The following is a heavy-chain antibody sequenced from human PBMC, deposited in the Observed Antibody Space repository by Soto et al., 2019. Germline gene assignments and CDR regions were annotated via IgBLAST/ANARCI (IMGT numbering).Heavy chain of an antibody. Sequence: SETLSLTCAVSGGSNTRDYWWSWVRQPPGKGLEWIGEIHRSGSTNYNPSLKSRVTISIDKSKNQFSLTLTSVTAADTAVYYCATCRWYVFDYWGQGTQVTVSS. V-gene: IGHV4-4*02. J-gene: IGHJ4*02. D-gene: IGHD6-13*01. CDR3: ATCRWYVFDY. CDR2: IHRSGST. CDR1: GGSNTRDYW.